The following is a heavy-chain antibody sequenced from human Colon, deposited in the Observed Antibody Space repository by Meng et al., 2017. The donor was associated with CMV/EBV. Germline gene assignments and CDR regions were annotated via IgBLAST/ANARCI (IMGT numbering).Heavy chain of an antibody. D-gene: IGHD2-15*01. V-gene: IGHV3-15*01. CDR3: TTLLRGF. J-gene: IGHJ4*02. Sequence: LSCSASGFTFPNAAMTWVRQASGKGLEWIGRIKSKIDGGKIDYAAPVRGRFAISRDDSKATVYLQIDTLEIEDTGMYYCTTLLRGFWGQGTLVTVSS. CDR2: IKSKIDGGKI. CDR1: GFTFPNAA.